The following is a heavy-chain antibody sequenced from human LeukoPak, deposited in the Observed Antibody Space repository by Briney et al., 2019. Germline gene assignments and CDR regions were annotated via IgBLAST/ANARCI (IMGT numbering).Heavy chain of an antibody. CDR2: TYASGNT. CDR1: GGSISSGGFY. J-gene: IGHJ5*02. Sequence: SETLSLTCTVYGGSISSGGFYWSWIRQPAGKGLEWIGRTYASGNTNYNPSLKSRVTISQDTSKNQFSLKLSSVTAADTAVYYCARDRRETTVVTAIWFDPWGQGTLVTVSS. D-gene: IGHD2-21*02. CDR3: ARDRRETTVVTAIWFDP. V-gene: IGHV4-61*02.